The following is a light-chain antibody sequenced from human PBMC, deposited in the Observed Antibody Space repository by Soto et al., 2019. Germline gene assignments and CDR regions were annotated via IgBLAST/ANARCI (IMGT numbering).Light chain of an antibody. CDR1: STDVGAFRY. CDR3: CSYAGRYTRV. CDR2: DVS. V-gene: IGLV2-11*01. J-gene: IGLJ3*02. Sequence: QSALTQPRSVSGSPGQSITISCTGTSTDVGAFRYVSWYQQHPGKAPKIIIYDVSERPSGVPDRFSGSKSGNTASLTISGHQTEDEADYYCCSYAGRYTRVFGGGTKLTVL.